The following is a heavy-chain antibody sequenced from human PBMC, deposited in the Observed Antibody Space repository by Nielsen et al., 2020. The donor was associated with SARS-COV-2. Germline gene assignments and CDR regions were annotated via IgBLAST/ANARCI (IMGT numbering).Heavy chain of an antibody. CDR2: ISSSSSYI. D-gene: IGHD1-1*01. CDR1: GFTFSSYS. Sequence: GGSLRLSCAASGFTFSSYSMNWVRQAPGKGLEWVSSISSSSSYIYYADSVKGRFTISRDNAKNSLYLQMNSLRAEDTAVYYCARGTGTTDDFDYWGQGTLVTVSS. J-gene: IGHJ4*02. CDR3: ARGTGTTDDFDY. V-gene: IGHV3-21*01.